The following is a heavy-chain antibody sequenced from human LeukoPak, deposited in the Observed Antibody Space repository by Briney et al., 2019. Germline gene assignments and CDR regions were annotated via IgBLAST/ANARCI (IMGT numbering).Heavy chain of an antibody. CDR3: ARRVATDFHSDY. CDR1: GFTVSSNY. D-gene: IGHD5-12*01. CDR2: IYSGGNR. V-gene: IGHV3-66*04. Sequence: GGSLRLSYAASGFTVSSNYMSWVRQAPGKGLEWVSVIYSGGNRYYADSVKGRFTISRDNSKNTLYVQMNSLRAEDTAVYYCARRVATDFHSDYWGQGTLVTVSS. J-gene: IGHJ4*02.